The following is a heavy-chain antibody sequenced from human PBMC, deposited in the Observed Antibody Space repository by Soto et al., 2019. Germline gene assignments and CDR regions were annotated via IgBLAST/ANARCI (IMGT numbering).Heavy chain of an antibody. J-gene: IGHJ5*02. CDR2: IDPRDSYT. D-gene: IGHD1-7*01. CDR1: GYSFTTYW. V-gene: IGHV5-10-1*01. CDR3: AREKSDLELFNWLDP. Sequence: GESVKISFEASGYSFTTYWIIWVRQIPGKGLEWMGAIDPRDSYTKYSPSFQGHVTISVDKSISTAYLQWNSLKASDTAIYYCAREKSDLELFNWLDPWGQGTLVTVSS.